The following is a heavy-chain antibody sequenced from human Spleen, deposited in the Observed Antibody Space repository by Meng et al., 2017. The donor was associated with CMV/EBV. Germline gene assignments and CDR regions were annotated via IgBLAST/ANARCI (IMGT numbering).Heavy chain of an antibody. CDR2: IIPIFGTP. Sequence: SCKVSGGTFSSSAMSWVRQAPGQGLEWMGGIIPIFGTPNYAQKFQGRVTFTTDESTNTAYMELSSLRSEDTAVYYCASRTSYNWNFDYWGQGTLVTVSS. J-gene: IGHJ4*02. V-gene: IGHV1-69*05. CDR1: GGTFSSSA. D-gene: IGHD1-20*01. CDR3: ASRTSYNWNFDY.